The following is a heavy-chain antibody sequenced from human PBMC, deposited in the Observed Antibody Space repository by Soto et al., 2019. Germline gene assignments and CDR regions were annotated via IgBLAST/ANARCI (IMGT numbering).Heavy chain of an antibody. CDR2: INAGNGNT. Sequence: GASVKVSCKXSGYTFTSYAMHWVRQAPGQRLEWMGWINAGNGNTKYSQKFQGRVTITRDTSASTAYMELSSLRSEDTAVYYCARVIGIAARPFISWFDPWGQGTLVTVSS. CDR1: GYTFTSYA. J-gene: IGHJ5*02. V-gene: IGHV1-3*01. D-gene: IGHD6-6*01. CDR3: ARVIGIAARPFISWFDP.